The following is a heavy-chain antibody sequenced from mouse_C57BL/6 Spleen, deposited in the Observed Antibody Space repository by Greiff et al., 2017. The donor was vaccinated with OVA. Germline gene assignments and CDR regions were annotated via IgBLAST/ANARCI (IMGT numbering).Heavy chain of an antibody. CDR1: GYTFTSYW. J-gene: IGHJ2*01. Sequence: VQLQQPGAELVRPGSSVKLSCKASGYTFTSYWMHWVKQRPIQGLEWIGNIDPSDSETHYNQKFKDKATLTVDKSSSTAYMQLSSLTSEDSAVYYCARQRDSYPFDYWGQGTTLTVSS. CDR3: ARQRDSYPFDY. D-gene: IGHD2-12*01. V-gene: IGHV1-52*01. CDR2: IDPSDSET.